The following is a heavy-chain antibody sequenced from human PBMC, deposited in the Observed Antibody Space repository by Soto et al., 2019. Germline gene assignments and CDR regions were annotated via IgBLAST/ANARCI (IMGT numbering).Heavy chain of an antibody. CDR1: GFSISDSNDH. CDR3: ARGGHVVVVTAALDY. CDR2: FHKSGSI. J-gene: IGHJ4*02. D-gene: IGHD2-21*02. V-gene: IGHV4-39*01. Sequence: SETLSLTCTFSGFSISDSNDHLGWIRQSPGQGLEWIGSFHKSGSIYHNPPFKSRATISVDTSKNQFSLKVNSVIAADTAVYYCARGGHVVVVTAALDYWGQGTLVTVSS.